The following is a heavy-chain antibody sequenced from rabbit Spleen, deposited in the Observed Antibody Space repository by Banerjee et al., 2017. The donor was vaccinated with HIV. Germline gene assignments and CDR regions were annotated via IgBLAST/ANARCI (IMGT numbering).Heavy chain of an antibody. D-gene: IGHD7-1*01. Sequence: QEQLEESGGDLVKPEGSLTLTCTASGFSFSSTYWISWVRQAPGKGREWIACIYAGSSGSTYYASWAKGRFTISKTSSTTVTLQMTSLTAADTATYFCGGTGNPHWDFNLWGPGTLVTVS. J-gene: IGHJ4*01. CDR3: GGTGNPHWDFNL. V-gene: IGHV1S45*01. CDR1: GFSFSSTYW. CDR2: IYAGSSGST.